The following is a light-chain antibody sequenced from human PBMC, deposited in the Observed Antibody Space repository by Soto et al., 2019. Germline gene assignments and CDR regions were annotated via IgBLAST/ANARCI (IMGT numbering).Light chain of an antibody. CDR1: KLGDKY. J-gene: IGLJ2*01. CDR2: QDS. V-gene: IGLV3-1*01. Sequence: SYELTQATSGSVSPGQTASITCSGDKLGDKYACWYQQKPGQSPVLGIYQDSKRPPGIPERFSGSNSGNTATLTISGTHAMDESDYYCQAWDSSTVVFGGGTKLTVL. CDR3: QAWDSSTVV.